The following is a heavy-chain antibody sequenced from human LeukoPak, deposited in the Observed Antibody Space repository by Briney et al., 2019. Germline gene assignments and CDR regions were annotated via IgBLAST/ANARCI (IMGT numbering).Heavy chain of an antibody. CDR3: ARDPGNYYGMDV. V-gene: IGHV3-48*04. CDR1: GFPFSGYS. J-gene: IGHJ6*02. Sequence: GGSLRLSCAASGFPFSGYSMNWVRQAPGKGLEWVSYISGSSSIIYYADSVKGRFTISRDNAKNSLYLQMNSLRAEDTAVYYCARDPGNYYGMDVWGQGTTVTVSS. CDR2: ISGSSSII.